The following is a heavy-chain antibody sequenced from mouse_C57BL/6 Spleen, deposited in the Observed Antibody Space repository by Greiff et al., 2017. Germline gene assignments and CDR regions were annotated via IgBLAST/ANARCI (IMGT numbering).Heavy chain of an antibody. CDR1: GFSLTSYG. Sequence: VHLVESGPGLVAPSQSLSITCTVSGFSLTSYGVDWVRQSPGKGLEWLGVIWGVGSTNYNSALKSRLSISKDNSKSQVVLKMNSLQTDDTAMYYCASGGGGSSPFAYWGQGTLVTVSA. J-gene: IGHJ3*01. CDR3: ASGGGGSSPFAY. V-gene: IGHV2-6*01. D-gene: IGHD1-1*01. CDR2: IWGVGST.